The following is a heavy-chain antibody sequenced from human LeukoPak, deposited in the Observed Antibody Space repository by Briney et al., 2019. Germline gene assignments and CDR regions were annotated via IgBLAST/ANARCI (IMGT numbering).Heavy chain of an antibody. CDR2: ISYDGSNK. J-gene: IGHJ5*02. CDR1: GFTFSSYA. CDR3: EGYCSSTSCYSSSYNWFDP. Sequence: GGSLRLSCAASGFTFSSYAMLWVRQAPGKGLEWVAVISYDGSNKYYADSVEGRFTISRDNSKNTLYLQMNSLRAEDTAVYYCEGYCSSTSCYSSSYNWFDPWGQGTLVTVSS. V-gene: IGHV3-30-3*01. D-gene: IGHD2-2*01.